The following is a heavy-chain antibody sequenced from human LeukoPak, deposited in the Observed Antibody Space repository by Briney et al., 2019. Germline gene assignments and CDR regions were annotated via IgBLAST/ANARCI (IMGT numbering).Heavy chain of an antibody. CDR3: ARVRSGSYYFDY. Sequence: SETLSLTCSVSGGSIGSDYWSWIRQPAGKGLESSGRIYSSGITNYNPSLKSRVTMSVDTSKNQFSLKLNSVTAADTAFYYCARVRSGSYYFDYWGQGTLVTVSS. CDR1: GGSIGSDY. V-gene: IGHV4-4*07. D-gene: IGHD1-26*01. J-gene: IGHJ4*02. CDR2: IYSSGIT.